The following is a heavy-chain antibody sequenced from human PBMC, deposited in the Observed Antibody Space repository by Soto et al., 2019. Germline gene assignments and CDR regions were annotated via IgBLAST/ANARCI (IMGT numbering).Heavy chain of an antibody. CDR1: GFTFSSYS. Sequence: WSLRLSCAASGFTFSSYSMNWVRQAPGKGLEWVSSISSSSSYIYYADSVKGRFTISRDNAKNSLYLQMNSLRAEDTAVYYCARDTTLGSPFDYWGQGTLVTVSS. CDR3: ARDTTLGSPFDY. J-gene: IGHJ4*02. CDR2: ISSSSSYI. D-gene: IGHD3-10*01. V-gene: IGHV3-21*01.